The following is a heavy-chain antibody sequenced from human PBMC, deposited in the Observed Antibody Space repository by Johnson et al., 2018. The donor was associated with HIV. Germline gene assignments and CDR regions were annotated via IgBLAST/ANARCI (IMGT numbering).Heavy chain of an antibody. D-gene: IGHD4-17*01. Sequence: VQLVESGGGLIQPGGSLRLSCAASGFTVSSNYMSWVRQAPGKGLEWVSLIYSGGITYYADSVKGRFTISRDNSKNTLYLQMNSLRAEDTAVYYCARDATPWGGDYVGYAFDLWGRGTVVTVSS. CDR2: IYSGGIT. CDR1: GFTVSSNY. V-gene: IGHV3-53*01. J-gene: IGHJ3*01. CDR3: ARDATPWGGDYVGYAFDL.